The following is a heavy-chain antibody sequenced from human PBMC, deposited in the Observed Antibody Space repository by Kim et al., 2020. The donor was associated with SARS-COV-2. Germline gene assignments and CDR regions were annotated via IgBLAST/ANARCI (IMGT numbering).Heavy chain of an antibody. D-gene: IGHD3-22*01. J-gene: IGHJ3*02. CDR3: AREQRINYYDSSGPEPGAFDI. V-gene: IGHV3-30*04. CDR1: GFTFSSYA. Sequence: GGSLRLSCAASGFTFSSYAMHWVRQAPGKGLEWVAVISYDGSNKYYADSVKGRFTISRDNSKNTLYLQMNSLRAEDTAVYYCAREQRINYYDSSGPEPGAFDIWGQGTMVTVSS. CDR2: ISYDGSNK.